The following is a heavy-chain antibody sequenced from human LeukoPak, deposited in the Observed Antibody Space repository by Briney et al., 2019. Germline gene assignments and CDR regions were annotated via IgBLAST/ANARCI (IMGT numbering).Heavy chain of an antibody. V-gene: IGHV3-69-1*01. J-gene: IGHJ5*02. D-gene: IGHD5-12*01. CDR3: ARDAGNSGYGCDL. CDR2: IRSSSET. CDR1: GFGVSGAW. Sequence: GGSLRLSCAASGFGVSGAWMNWVRQAPGKGLEWVSHIRSSSETFYADSVKGRFTISRDNARNSLYLQMNNLRGEDTAIYYCARDAGNSGYGCDLWGQGTLVTVSS.